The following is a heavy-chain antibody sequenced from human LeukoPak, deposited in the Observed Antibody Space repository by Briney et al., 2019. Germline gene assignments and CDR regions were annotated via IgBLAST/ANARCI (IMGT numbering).Heavy chain of an antibody. CDR1: GYSFTSYW. J-gene: IGHJ4*02. CDR3: ARPIKAGVRSSSGDEFDY. Sequence: GESLKISCKGSGYSFTSYWVGWVRQMPGKGLEWMGIIYPGDSDTRYSPSFQGQVTISADKSISTAYLQWSSLKASDTAMYYCARPIKAGVRSSSGDEFDYWGQGTLVTVSS. V-gene: IGHV5-51*01. CDR2: IYPGDSDT. D-gene: IGHD6-13*01.